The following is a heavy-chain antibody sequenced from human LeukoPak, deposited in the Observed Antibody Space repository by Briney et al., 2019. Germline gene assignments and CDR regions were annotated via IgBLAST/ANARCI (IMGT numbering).Heavy chain of an antibody. CDR3: AKGDSSAFTYYFDY. V-gene: IGHV3-23*01. Sequence: GGSLRLSCAASGFTFSSYAMSWVRQAPGKGLEWVSAISGSGGSTYYADSVKGRFTISRDNSKNTLYLHMNSLGAGDTAVYYCAKGDSSAFTYYFDYWGQGSLVTVSS. J-gene: IGHJ4*02. CDR1: GFTFSSYA. D-gene: IGHD3-22*01. CDR2: ISGSGGST.